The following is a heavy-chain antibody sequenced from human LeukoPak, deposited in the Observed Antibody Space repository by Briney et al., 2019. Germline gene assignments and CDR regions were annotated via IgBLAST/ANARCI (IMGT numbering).Heavy chain of an antibody. CDR3: ATGAWELPCPLDY. J-gene: IGHJ4*02. CDR2: ISGSGGST. D-gene: IGHD1-26*01. CDR1: GFTFSSYA. Sequence: GGSLRLSCAASGFTFSSYAMSWVRQAPGKGLEWVSAISGSGGSTHYADSVKGRFTISRDNSKNTLYLQMNSLRAEDTAVYYCATGAWELPCPLDYWGQGTLVTVSS. V-gene: IGHV3-23*01.